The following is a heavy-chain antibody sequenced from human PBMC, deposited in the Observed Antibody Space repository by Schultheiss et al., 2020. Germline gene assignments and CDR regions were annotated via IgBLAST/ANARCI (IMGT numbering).Heavy chain of an antibody. J-gene: IGHJ5*02. V-gene: IGHV7-4-1*02. D-gene: IGHD2-2*01. CDR1: GYTFTSYA. CDR3: ARGAVVPAAVMGLEP. CDR2: INTNTGNP. Sequence: ASVKVSCKASGYTFTSYAMNWVRQAPGQGLEWMGWINTNTGNPTYAQGFTGRFVFSLDTSVCTAYLQISSLKAEDTAVYYCARGAVVPAAVMGLEPWGQGALVNVSS.